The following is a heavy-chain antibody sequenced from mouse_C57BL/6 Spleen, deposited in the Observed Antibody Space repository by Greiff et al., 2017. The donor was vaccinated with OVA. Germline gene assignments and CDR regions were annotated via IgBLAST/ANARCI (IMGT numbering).Heavy chain of an antibody. D-gene: IGHD1-1*01. J-gene: IGHJ1*03. CDR2: INPSSGYT. Sequence: VLLLQSGAELARPGASVKMSCKASGYTFTSYTMHWVKQRPGQGLEWIGYINPSSGYTKYNQKFKDKATLTADKSSSTAYMQLSSLTSEDSAVYYCTNNYYGSSYEYFDVWGKGTTVTVSS. V-gene: IGHV1-4*01. CDR3: TNNYYGSSYEYFDV. CDR1: GYTFTSYT.